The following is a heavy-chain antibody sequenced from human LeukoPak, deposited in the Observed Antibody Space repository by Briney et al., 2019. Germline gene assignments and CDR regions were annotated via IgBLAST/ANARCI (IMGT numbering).Heavy chain of an antibody. Sequence: PSETLSLTCTVSGVSISSYYWSWIRQPPGKGLEWMGYIYYSGSTNYNPSLKSRLTMSVDTSKNQFSLKLSSVTVADTAVYYCARDKDYFDSGGAFDIWGQGTMVTVSS. V-gene: IGHV4-59*01. CDR2: IYYSGST. CDR1: GVSISSYY. CDR3: ARDKDYFDSGGAFDI. D-gene: IGHD3-22*01. J-gene: IGHJ3*02.